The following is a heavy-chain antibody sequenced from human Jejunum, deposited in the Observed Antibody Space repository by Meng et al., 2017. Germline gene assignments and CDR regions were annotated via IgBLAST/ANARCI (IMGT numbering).Heavy chain of an antibody. CDR1: GFTFSSHS. J-gene: IGHJ4*02. V-gene: IGHV3-23*01. CDR3: AKDVSFSIRRGSGFRY. Sequence: GESLKISCTASGFTFSSHSMSWVRQAPGKGLEWVSSISGDSGAIFYADSVKGRFTISRDNSKNTLYLQMNSLRVEDTAIYYCAKDVSFSIRRGSGFRYWGQGTLVTVSS. D-gene: IGHD2/OR15-2a*01. CDR2: ISGDSGAI.